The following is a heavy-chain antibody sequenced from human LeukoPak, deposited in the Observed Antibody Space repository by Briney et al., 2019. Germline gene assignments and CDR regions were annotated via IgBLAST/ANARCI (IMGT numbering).Heavy chain of an antibody. Sequence: GGSLRLSCVVSGFSVSNNYIIWVRQAPGNGLERVSVIYGDGRTSHSASVRGRFTISRDNSKNIVSLQMNDLRAEDTAVYYCARGRGLGVVSPYFDYWGQGTLVTVSS. CDR3: ARGRGLGVVSPYFDY. J-gene: IGHJ4*02. D-gene: IGHD3-3*01. CDR1: GFSVSNNY. V-gene: IGHV3-53*01. CDR2: IYGDGRT.